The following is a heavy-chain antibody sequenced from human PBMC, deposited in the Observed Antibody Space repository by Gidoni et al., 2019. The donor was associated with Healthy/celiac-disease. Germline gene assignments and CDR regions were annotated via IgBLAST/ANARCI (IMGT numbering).Heavy chain of an antibody. Sequence: QVQLVQSGAEVKKPGSSVQVSCTASGGTFSSYAISWVRQAPGQGLEWMGGIIPIFGTANYAQKFQGRVTITADESTSTAYMELSSLRSEDTAVYYCARDPARKGWYGYGMDVWGQGTTVTVSS. D-gene: IGHD6-19*01. CDR2: IIPIFGTA. J-gene: IGHJ6*02. CDR1: GGTFSSYA. V-gene: IGHV1-69*12. CDR3: ARDPARKGWYGYGMDV.